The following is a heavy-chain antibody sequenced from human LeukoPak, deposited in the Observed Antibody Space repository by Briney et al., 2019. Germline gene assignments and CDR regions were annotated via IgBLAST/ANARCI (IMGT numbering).Heavy chain of an antibody. CDR1: GGSISSSSYY. CDR3: ARIDGFLFSSSWYPDAFDI. J-gene: IGHJ3*02. Sequence: PSETLSLTCTVSGGSISSSSYYWAWIRQPPGKGLEWIGSVSHNGGTSYTPSLKSRVTMAVDTSKNQSSLRLSSVTAADTAVYYCARIDGFLFSSSWYPDAFDIWGQGTMVTVSS. V-gene: IGHV4-39*07. D-gene: IGHD6-13*01. CDR2: VSHNGGT.